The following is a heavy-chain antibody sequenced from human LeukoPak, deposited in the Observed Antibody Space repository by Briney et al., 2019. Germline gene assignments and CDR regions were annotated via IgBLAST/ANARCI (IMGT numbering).Heavy chain of an antibody. J-gene: IGHJ4*02. CDR1: GYTLTELS. CDR2: FDPEDGET. CDR3: ATPRRGGSYWAKVDFDY. V-gene: IGHV1-24*01. Sequence: ASVKVYCKVSGYTLTELSMHWVRQAPGKGLEWMGGFDPEDGETIYAQKFQGRVTMTEDTSTDTAYMELSSLRSEDTAVYYRATPRRGGSYWAKVDFDYWGQGTLVTVSS. D-gene: IGHD1-26*01.